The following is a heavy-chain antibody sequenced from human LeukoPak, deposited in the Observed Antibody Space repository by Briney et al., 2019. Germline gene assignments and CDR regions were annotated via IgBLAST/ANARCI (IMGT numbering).Heavy chain of an antibody. J-gene: IGHJ2*01. V-gene: IGHV3-48*03. D-gene: IGHD1-7*01. CDR2: ISSSGSTI. CDR3: ARDWNWDDWYFDL. Sequence: GGSLRLSCAASGFIFSNYEMNWVRQAPGKGLEWVSHISSSGSTISYADSVKGRFTISRDNAKNSLHLQMNGLRAEDTAVYYCARDWNWDDWYFDLWGRGTLVTVSS. CDR1: GFIFSNYE.